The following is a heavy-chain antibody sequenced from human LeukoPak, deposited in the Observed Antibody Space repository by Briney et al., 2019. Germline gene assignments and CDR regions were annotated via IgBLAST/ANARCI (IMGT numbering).Heavy chain of an antibody. J-gene: IGHJ4*02. CDR2: NYYSGST. V-gene: IGHV4-59*01. CDR3: ATSSWPNQFDY. Sequence: SETLSLTCTVSGGSISSYYWSWIRQPPGKGLEWIGYNYYSGSTNHNPSLKSRVTISVDTSKNQFSLKLSSVTAVDTAVYYCATSSWPNQFDYWGQGTLVTVSS. D-gene: IGHD1-14*01. CDR1: GGSISSYY.